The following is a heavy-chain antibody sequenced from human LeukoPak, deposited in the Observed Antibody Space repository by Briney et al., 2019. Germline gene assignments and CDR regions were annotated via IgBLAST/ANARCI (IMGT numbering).Heavy chain of an antibody. CDR1: GGSFSGYY. D-gene: IGHD3-22*01. CDR3: ARGHHYDSSGYQGDYYYYYMDV. J-gene: IGHJ6*03. Sequence: SETLSLTCAVYGGSFSGYYWSWIRQPPGKGLEWIGEINHSGSTKYNPSLKSRVTISVDTSKNQFSLKLSSVTAADTAVYYCARGHHYDSSGYQGDYYYYYMDVWGKGTTVTVSS. V-gene: IGHV4-34*01. CDR2: INHSGST.